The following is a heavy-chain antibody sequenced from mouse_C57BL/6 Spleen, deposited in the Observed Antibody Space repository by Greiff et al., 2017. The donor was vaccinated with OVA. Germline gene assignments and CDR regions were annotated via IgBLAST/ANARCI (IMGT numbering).Heavy chain of an antibody. D-gene: IGHD1-1*01. J-gene: IGHJ1*03. V-gene: IGHV1-9*01. Sequence: VQLQESGAELMKPGASVKLSCKATGYTFTGYWIEWVKQRPGHGLEWIGEILPGSGSTNYNEKFKGKATFTADTYSNTAYRQLSCLTTEDSAIYYCATPLYGSSYGGPFDVWGTGTTVTVSS. CDR2: ILPGSGST. CDR3: ATPLYGSSYGGPFDV. CDR1: GYTFTGYW.